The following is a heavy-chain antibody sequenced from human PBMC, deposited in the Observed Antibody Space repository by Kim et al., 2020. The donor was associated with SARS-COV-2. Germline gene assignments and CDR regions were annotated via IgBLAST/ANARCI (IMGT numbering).Heavy chain of an antibody. CDR2: INHSGST. V-gene: IGHV4-34*01. CDR1: GGSFSGYY. D-gene: IGHD6-19*01. J-gene: IGHJ4*02. CDR3: ARTSSYSSGWFRY. Sequence: SETLSLTCAVYGGSFSGYYWSWIRQPPGKGLEWIGEINHSGSTNYNPSLKSRVTISVDTSKNQFSLKLSSVTAADTAVYYCARTSSYSSGWFRYWGQGTLVTVSS.